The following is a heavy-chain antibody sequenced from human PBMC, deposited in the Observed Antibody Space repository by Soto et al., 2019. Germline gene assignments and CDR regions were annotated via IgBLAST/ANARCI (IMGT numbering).Heavy chain of an antibody. D-gene: IGHD3-22*01. J-gene: IGHJ4*02. CDR3: ARGVYYDSRGYYFFF. CDR1: GGTFSRYA. V-gene: IGHV1-69*13. CDR2: IVPMFGTA. Sequence: SVKVSCKASGGTFSRYALSWVRQAPGQGPEWMGGIVPMFGTANYAQKFQGRVTITADESTSTAYMQLSSLRSEDTAVYYCARGVYYDSRGYYFFFWGQGALVTVSS.